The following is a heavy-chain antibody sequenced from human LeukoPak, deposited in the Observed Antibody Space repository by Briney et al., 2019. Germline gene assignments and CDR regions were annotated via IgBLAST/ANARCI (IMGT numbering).Heavy chain of an antibody. D-gene: IGHD1-1*01. CDR1: GYTFTNYG. CDR2: ISAYNGNT. V-gene: IGHV1-18*01. Sequence: ASVTVSFKASGYTFTNYGITWVRQAPGQGLEWMGWISAYNGNTNYAQKFQGRVTMTTDTSTTTAYMELRSLRSDDTAVYYCARGVGQTTGTTRGYYFDFWGQGTLVTVSS. CDR3: ARGVGQTTGTTRGYYFDF. J-gene: IGHJ4*02.